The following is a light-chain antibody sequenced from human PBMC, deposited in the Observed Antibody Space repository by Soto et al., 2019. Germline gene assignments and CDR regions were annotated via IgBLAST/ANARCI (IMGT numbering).Light chain of an antibody. CDR3: SSYTSSSFVV. CDR1: SSDVGGYNY. Sequence: QSALTQPASVSGSPGQSITISCTGTSSDVGGYNYVSWYQQHPGKAPKLMIYEVNNRPSGVSNRFSGSKSGNTASLTISGLQAEDEADYYCSSYTSSSFVVFGGGTKVTVL. J-gene: IGLJ2*01. V-gene: IGLV2-14*01. CDR2: EVN.